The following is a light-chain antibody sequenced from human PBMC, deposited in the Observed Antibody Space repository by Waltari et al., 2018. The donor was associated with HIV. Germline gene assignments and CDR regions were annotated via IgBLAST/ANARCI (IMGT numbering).Light chain of an antibody. Sequence: QSVLTQPPSVPAAPGQKVSISCSGSSSNIGNHYVSWYQQFPGTAPKLLIYDNNKRPSVIPARFPGSNPGTSATLGVTGLQTGDEADYYCGTWDSSLRAVVFGGGTKLTVL. CDR3: GTWDSSLRAVV. V-gene: IGLV1-51*01. CDR2: DNN. J-gene: IGLJ2*01. CDR1: SSNIGNHY.